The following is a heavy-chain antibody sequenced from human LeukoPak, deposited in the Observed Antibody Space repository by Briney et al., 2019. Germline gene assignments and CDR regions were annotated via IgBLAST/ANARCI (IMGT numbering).Heavy chain of an antibody. D-gene: IGHD2-15*01. CDR2: INPNSGGT. CDR3: ARGYCSGGSCYSVENWFDP. CDR1: GYTFTGYY. Sequence: ASVKVSCKAAGYTFTGYYMFWVRQAPGQGLEWMGRINPNSGGTNYAQKSRGRGTMTRDTSIRTAYMELSRLRSDDTAVYYCARGYCSGGSCYSVENWFDPWGQGTLVTVSS. V-gene: IGHV1-2*06. J-gene: IGHJ5*02.